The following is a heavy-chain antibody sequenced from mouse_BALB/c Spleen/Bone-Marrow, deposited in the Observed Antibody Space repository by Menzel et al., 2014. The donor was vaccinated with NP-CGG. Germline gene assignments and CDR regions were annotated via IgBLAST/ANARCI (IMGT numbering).Heavy chain of an antibody. D-gene: IGHD1-1*01. CDR3: ARWDTTAMDY. Sequence: VQLQQSGAELMKPGASVKISCKATGYTFSSYWIEWVKQRPGHGLEWIGEILPGRGNTNYNEKFKGKATFTSDTSSNTAYMQLSSLTSEDSAVYYCARWDTTAMDYWGQGTSVTGSS. V-gene: IGHV1-9*01. CDR1: GYTFSSYW. J-gene: IGHJ4*01. CDR2: ILPGRGNT.